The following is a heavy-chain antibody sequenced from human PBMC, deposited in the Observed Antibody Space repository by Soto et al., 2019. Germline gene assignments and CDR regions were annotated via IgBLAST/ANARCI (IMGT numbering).Heavy chain of an antibody. CDR3: ARIIAASGTGFDY. CDR1: GYTFISYW. Sequence: GESLKISCKGSGYTFISYWIGWVRQKPGKGLEWMGMIYPGDSDTRYSLSFQGQVTISADKSINTAYLQWSSLEASDTAVYYCARIIAASGTGFDYWGQGTLVTVSS. CDR2: IYPGDSDT. D-gene: IGHD3-16*02. J-gene: IGHJ4*02. V-gene: IGHV5-51*01.